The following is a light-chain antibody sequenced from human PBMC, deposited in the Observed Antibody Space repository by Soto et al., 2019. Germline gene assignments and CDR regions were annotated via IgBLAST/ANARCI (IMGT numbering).Light chain of an antibody. CDR1: SSDVGAYNY. V-gene: IGLV2-14*03. CDR2: DVS. CDR3: SSYTRAATYV. Sequence: QSALTQPASMSGSPGQSITISCTGSSSDVGAYNYDSWYQQYRPGEAPKLIIYDVSHRPAGVSTRFSGSKSGXTASLTISGLQTEDEADYYCSSYTRAATYVFXXGTKXTVL. J-gene: IGLJ1*01.